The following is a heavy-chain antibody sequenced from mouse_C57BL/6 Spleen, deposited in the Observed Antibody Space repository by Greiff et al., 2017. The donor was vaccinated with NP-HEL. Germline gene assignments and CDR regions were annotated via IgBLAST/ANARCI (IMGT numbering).Heavy chain of an antibody. V-gene: IGHV1-66*01. CDR2: IYPGSGNT. J-gene: IGHJ4*01. CDR1: GYSFTSYY. Sequence: VQLQQSGPELVKPGASVKISCKASGYSFTSYYIHWVKQRPGQGLEWIGWIYPGSGNTKYNEKFKGKATLTAETSSSTAYMQLSSLTSEDSAVYYCANYYAMDYWGQGTSVTVSS. CDR3: ANYYAMDY.